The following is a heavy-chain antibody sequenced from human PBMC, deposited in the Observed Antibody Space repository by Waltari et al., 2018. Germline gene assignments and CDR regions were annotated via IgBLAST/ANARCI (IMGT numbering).Heavy chain of an antibody. J-gene: IGHJ4*02. V-gene: IGHV3-23*03. CDR1: GFTFSSYA. CDR2: IYSGGST. CDR3: AKAHGDYDY. D-gene: IGHD4-17*01. Sequence: EVQLLESGGGLVQPGGSLRLSCAASGFTFSSYAMSWVRQAPGKGLEWVSVIYSGGSTYYADSVEGRFTISRDNSKNTLYLQMNSLRAEDTAVYYCAKAHGDYDYWGQGTLVTVSS.